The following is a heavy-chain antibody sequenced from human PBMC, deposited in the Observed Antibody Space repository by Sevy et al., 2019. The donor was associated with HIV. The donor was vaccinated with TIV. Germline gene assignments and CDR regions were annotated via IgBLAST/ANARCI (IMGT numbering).Heavy chain of an antibody. D-gene: IGHD3-10*01. Sequence: SETLSLTCAVYGGSFSGYYWSWIRQPPGKGLEWIGEINHSGSTNYNPSLKSRVTISVDTSKNQFSLKLSSVTAADTDVYYCARGVRGRYYYYYYMDVWGQGTTVTVSS. J-gene: IGHJ6*03. CDR1: GGSFSGYY. CDR3: ARGVRGRYYYYYYMDV. CDR2: INHSGST. V-gene: IGHV4-34*01.